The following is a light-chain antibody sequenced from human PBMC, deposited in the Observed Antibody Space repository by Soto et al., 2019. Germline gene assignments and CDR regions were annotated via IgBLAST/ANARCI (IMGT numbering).Light chain of an antibody. J-gene: IGKJ1*01. CDR2: GAS. Sequence: EIVLTQSPGTLSLSPGERATLSCRASQSVSSSCLAWYQQKPGQAPRLLIYGASNRATGIPDRFSGSGSGTDFTLTISRLEPEDFAVYYCQQYGSPPDRDRWTFGQGTKVEIK. CDR3: QQYGSPPDRDRWT. V-gene: IGKV3-20*01. CDR1: QSVSSSC.